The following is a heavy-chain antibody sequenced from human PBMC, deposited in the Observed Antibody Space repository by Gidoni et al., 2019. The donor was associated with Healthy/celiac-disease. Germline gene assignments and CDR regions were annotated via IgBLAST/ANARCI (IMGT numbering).Heavy chain of an antibody. CDR1: GYTFTGYY. Sequence: QVQLVQSGAEVKKPGASVTVSCKASGYTFTGYYMHWVRQAPGQGLEWMGWINPNSGGTNYAQKFQGRVTMTRDTSISTAYMELSRLRSDDTAVYYCARDLQFLYYYDSSGYPDAFDIWGQGTMVTVSS. CDR3: ARDLQFLYYYDSSGYPDAFDI. D-gene: IGHD3-22*01. CDR2: INPNSGGT. J-gene: IGHJ3*02. V-gene: IGHV1-2*02.